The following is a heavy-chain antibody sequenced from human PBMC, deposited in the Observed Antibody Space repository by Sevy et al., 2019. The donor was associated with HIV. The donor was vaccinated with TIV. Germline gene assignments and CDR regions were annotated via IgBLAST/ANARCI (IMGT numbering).Heavy chain of an antibody. J-gene: IGHJ4*02. V-gene: IGHV3-21*01. CDR2: ISSGSNYI. CDR1: GFTFNKYN. CDR3: AREGSGRY. D-gene: IGHD3-10*01. Sequence: GGSLRLSCAASGFTFNKYNMIWVRQAPGKGLEWVSFISSGSNYIYYADSVRGRFTTSRDNAKNSLYLQMNTLRAEDTAEYYCAREGSGRYWGQGTLVTVSS.